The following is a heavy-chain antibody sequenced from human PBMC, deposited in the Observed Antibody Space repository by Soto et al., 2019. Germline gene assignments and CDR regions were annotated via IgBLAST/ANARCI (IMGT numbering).Heavy chain of an antibody. Sequence: GGSLRLSCAASGFTFSSYGMHWVRQAPGKGLEWMADISYEGSNKYYEDSVKGRFTISKDNSKTTLYLQMNSLRGEATAVYYCAKDTDSGSYRYDFDYWGQGTLVTVSS. V-gene: IGHV3-30*18. J-gene: IGHJ4*02. D-gene: IGHD1-26*01. CDR1: GFTFSSYG. CDR3: AKDTDSGSYRYDFDY. CDR2: ISYEGSNK.